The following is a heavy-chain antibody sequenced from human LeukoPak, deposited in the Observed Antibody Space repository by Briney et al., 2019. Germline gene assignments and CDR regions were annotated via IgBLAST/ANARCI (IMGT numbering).Heavy chain of an antibody. J-gene: IGHJ4*02. V-gene: IGHV3-30*04. D-gene: IGHD3-10*01. CDR2: ISYDGSNK. CDR1: GFTFSSYA. Sequence: GRSLRLSCAASGFTFSSYAMHWVRQAPGKGLEWVAVISYDGSNKYYADSVKGRFTISRDNSKNTLYLQMNSLRAEDTAVYYCARASYGSGNTFDYWGQGTLVTVSS. CDR3: ARASYGSGNTFDY.